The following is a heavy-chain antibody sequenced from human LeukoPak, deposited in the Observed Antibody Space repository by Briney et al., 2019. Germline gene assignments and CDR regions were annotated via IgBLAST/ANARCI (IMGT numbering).Heavy chain of an antibody. J-gene: IGHJ4*02. CDR2: IYYSGST. CDR1: GGSISSYY. V-gene: IGHV4-59*08. CDR3: ARQLVGIFDY. Sequence: SETLSLTCTVSGGSISSYYWSWIRQPPGKGLEWIGYIYYSGSTNYNPSLKSRVTISVDTSKNQFSLKLSSVTAADTAVYYCARQLVGIFDYWGQGTQVTVSS. D-gene: IGHD2-15*01.